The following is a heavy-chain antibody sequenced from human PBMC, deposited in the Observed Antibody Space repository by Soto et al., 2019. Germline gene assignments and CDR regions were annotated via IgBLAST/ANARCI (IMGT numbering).Heavy chain of an antibody. J-gene: IGHJ4*02. V-gene: IGHV3-33*06. Sequence: HPXGSLSLSCSASGFTFSTYGMHGVRQAPGKGLEWVAVIWSDGSHKDYADSVRGRFTISRDNSKSTLYLQMNSLRAEDTAVYFCAKNLRSGSYRPLEQWGQGVLVTVSS. D-gene: IGHD1-26*01. CDR3: AKNLRSGSYRPLEQ. CDR2: IWSDGSHK. CDR1: GFTFSTYG.